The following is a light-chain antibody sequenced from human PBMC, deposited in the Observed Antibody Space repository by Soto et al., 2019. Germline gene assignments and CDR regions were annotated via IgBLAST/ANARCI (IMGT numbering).Light chain of an antibody. CDR1: QSFSNNY. CDR3: QQYGSSGT. Sequence: EIVLTQSPGTLSLSPGERATLSCRASQSFSNNYLAWYQQKPGQAPRLLIYGASNRATGIPDRFSGSGSGTVFTLTISRLEPEDFAVYYCQQYGSSGTFGQGTKVEIK. V-gene: IGKV3-20*01. CDR2: GAS. J-gene: IGKJ1*01.